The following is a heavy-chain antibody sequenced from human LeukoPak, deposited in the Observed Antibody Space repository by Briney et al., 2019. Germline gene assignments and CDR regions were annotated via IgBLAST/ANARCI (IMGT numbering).Heavy chain of an antibody. Sequence: GGSLRLSCAASGFAFNTCWMSWVRQAPGKGLEWVANINHDGSEIYYADSLKGRFTISRDNARNSLYLQMNSLRAEDTALYYCAKDGSGSAVDYWGQGTLVTVSS. CDR1: GFAFNTCW. V-gene: IGHV3-7*03. D-gene: IGHD1-26*01. CDR2: INHDGSEI. J-gene: IGHJ4*02. CDR3: AKDGSGSAVDY.